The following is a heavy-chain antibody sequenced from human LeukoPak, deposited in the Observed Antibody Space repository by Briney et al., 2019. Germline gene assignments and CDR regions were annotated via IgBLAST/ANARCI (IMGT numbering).Heavy chain of an antibody. V-gene: IGHV4-59*08. CDR1: GGSISSFY. J-gene: IGHJ3*02. CDR3: ARHSSYLGAFDI. D-gene: IGHD2-8*01. Sequence: SETLSLTCTVSGGSISSFYWSWIRQPPGKGLEWIGYVSYIGSTSYNPSLKNRVTISVDTSKNQFSLKLSSVTAADTAVYYCARHSSYLGAFDIWGQGTMVTVSS. CDR2: VSYIGST.